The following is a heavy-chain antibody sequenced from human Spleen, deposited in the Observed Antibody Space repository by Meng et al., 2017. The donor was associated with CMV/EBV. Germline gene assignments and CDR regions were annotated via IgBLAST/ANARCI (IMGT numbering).Heavy chain of an antibody. V-gene: IGHV3-23*01. D-gene: IGHD3-22*01. CDR1: GFTFDIYA. CDR3: AKRQFYYESSGYWVKGDDAFDV. Sequence: GESLKISCAASGFTFDIYAMSWVRQAPGKGLEWVSAISGSGDSTHYADSVRGRFTISRDNSKNTLYLQMDGLRAEDTALYYCAKRQFYYESSGYWVKGDDAFDVWGQGTMVTVSS. CDR2: ISGSGDST. J-gene: IGHJ3*01.